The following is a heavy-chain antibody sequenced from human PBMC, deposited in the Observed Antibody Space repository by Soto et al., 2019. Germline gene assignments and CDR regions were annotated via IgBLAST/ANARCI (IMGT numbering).Heavy chain of an antibody. CDR2: IYSGGST. Sequence: GGSLRLSCAASGFTVSSNYMSWVRQAPGKGLEWVSVIYSGGSTYYADSVKGRFTISRDNSKNTLYLQMNSLRAEDTAVYYCVRLESIAAAGTKGYYYYYYMDVWGNGTTVTVSS. CDR1: GFTVSSNY. J-gene: IGHJ6*03. V-gene: IGHV3-66*04. CDR3: VRLESIAAAGTKGYYYYYYMDV. D-gene: IGHD6-13*01.